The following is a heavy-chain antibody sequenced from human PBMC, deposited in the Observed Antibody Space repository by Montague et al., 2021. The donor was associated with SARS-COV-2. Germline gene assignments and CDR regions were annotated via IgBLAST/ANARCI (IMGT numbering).Heavy chain of an antibody. J-gene: IGHJ5*02. V-gene: IGHV3-21*01. Sequence: SLRLSCAASGFTFSAYTMNWVRQAPGKGLEWVSSIGGNTGYIYYADSVKGRFTISRDNAKNSLYLQMDSLRADDTAIYYCWRSSGPWGQGTLVTVSS. D-gene: IGHD3-22*01. CDR1: GFTFSAYT. CDR3: WRSSGP. CDR2: IGGNTGYI.